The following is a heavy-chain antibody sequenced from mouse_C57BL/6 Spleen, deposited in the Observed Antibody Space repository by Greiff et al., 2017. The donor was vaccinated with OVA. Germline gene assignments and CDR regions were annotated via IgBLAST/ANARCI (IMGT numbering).Heavy chain of an antibody. CDR3: ARRDYYGSSYPYYAMDY. CDR1: GYTFTSYW. V-gene: IGHV1-55*01. D-gene: IGHD1-1*01. CDR2: IYPGSGST. Sequence: VQLQQPGAELVKPGASVKMSCKASGYTFTSYWITWVKQRPGQGLEWIGDIYPGSGSTNYNEKFKSKATLTVDTSSSTAYMQLSSLTSEDSAVYYCARRDYYGSSYPYYAMDYWGQGTSVTVSS. J-gene: IGHJ4*01.